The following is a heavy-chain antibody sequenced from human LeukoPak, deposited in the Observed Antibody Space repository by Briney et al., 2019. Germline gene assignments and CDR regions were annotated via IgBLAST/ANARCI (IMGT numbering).Heavy chain of an antibody. D-gene: IGHD3-3*01. J-gene: IGHJ4*02. CDR1: GFTFSNYA. CDR2: IWFDGSVK. Sequence: GGSLRHSCAASGFTFSNYAMHGVRQAPGKGVEWVEVIWFDGSVKYYVGAVKGRFTISRDNSTNSVFLQRNSLRPEDTAVYYCVRGLFSLRSGHNYGAYCGQGTLGTVSS. V-gene: IGHV3-33*02. CDR3: VRGLFSLRSGHNYGAY.